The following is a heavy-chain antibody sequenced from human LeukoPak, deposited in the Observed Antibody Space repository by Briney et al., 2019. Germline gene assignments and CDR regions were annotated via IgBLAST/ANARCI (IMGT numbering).Heavy chain of an antibody. J-gene: IGHJ4*02. V-gene: IGHV3-48*04. CDR3: AREGYCSGGSCYYFDY. D-gene: IGHD2-15*01. CDR1: GFTFSSYS. CDR2: ISSSSSTI. Sequence: PGGSLRLSCAASGFTFSSYSMNWVRQAPGKGLEWVSYISSSSSTIYYADSVKGRFTISRDNAKNSLYLQMNSLRAEDTAVYYCAREGYCSGGSCYYFDYWGQGTLVSVSS.